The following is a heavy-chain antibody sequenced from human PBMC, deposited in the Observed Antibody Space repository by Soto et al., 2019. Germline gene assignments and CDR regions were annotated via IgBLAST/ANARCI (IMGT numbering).Heavy chain of an antibody. J-gene: IGHJ5*02. CDR2: IYYSGST. D-gene: IGHD3-10*01. CDR1: GGSISSYY. CDR3: ARYRSGSSVWFDP. V-gene: IGHV4-59*01. Sequence: SETLSLTCTVSGGSISSYYWSWIRQPPGKGLEWIGYIYYSGSTIYNPSLKSRVTISVDTSKNQFSLKLSSVTAADTAVYYCARYRSGSSVWFDPWGQGTLVTVSS.